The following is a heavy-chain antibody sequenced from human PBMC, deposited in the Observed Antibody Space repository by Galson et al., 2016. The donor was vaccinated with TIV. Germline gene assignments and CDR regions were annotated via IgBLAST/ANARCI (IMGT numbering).Heavy chain of an antibody. CDR3: AKDPEQWRDQSYYFDV. CDR1: GFIFDYYS. D-gene: IGHD6-19*01. CDR2: FSHDGIEI. V-gene: IGHV3-30*18. J-gene: IGHJ4*02. Sequence: SLRLSCAASGFIFDYYSMHWVRQAPGKGLEGVAVFSHDGIEIYYSDPLKGRFTISRDNSKNTLFLKMNSLGGEDTAVYYCAKDPEQWRDQSYYFDVWGQGTLVTVSS.